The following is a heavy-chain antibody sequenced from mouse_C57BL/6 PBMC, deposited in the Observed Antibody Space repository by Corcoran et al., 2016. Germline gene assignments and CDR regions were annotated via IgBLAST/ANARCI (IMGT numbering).Heavy chain of an antibody. CDR2: INTYSGVP. D-gene: IGHD2-4*01. CDR1: GYTFTTYG. Sequence: QIQLVQSGPELKKPGETVKISCKASGYTFTTYGMSWVKQAPGKGLKWMGWINTYSGVPTYADDFKGRFAFSLETSASTAYLQINNLKNEDTATYFCARWALIYYDYERFAYWGQGTLVTVSA. V-gene: IGHV9-3*01. J-gene: IGHJ3*01. CDR3: ARWALIYYDYERFAY.